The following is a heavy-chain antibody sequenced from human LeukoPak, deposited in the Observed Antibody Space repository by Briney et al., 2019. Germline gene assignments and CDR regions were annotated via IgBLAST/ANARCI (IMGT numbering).Heavy chain of an antibody. V-gene: IGHV1-46*01. J-gene: IGHJ4*02. CDR1: GYTFTSYY. Sequence: ASVKASCKASGYTFTSYYMHWVRQAPGQGLEWMGIINPSGGSTSYAQKFQGRVTMTRDTSTSTVYMELSSLRSEDTAVYYCARGRGSYCSSTSCSIDYWGQGTLVTVSS. CDR3: ARGRGSYCSSTSCSIDY. CDR2: INPSGGST. D-gene: IGHD2-2*01.